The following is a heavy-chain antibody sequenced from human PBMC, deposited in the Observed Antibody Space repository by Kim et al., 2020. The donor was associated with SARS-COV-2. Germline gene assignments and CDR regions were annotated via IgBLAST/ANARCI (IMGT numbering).Heavy chain of an antibody. CDR3: ARMDSGYSLG. V-gene: IGHV5-51*01. J-gene: IGHJ4*02. D-gene: IGHD5-12*01. CDR2: T. Sequence: TRYSPSFQGKVTISADKSISTAYLQWSSLKASDTAMYYCARMDSGYSLGWGQGTLVTVSS.